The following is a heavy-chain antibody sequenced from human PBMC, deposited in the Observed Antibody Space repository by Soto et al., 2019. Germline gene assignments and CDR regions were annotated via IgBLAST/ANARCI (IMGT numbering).Heavy chain of an antibody. Sequence: PGESLKISCKGSGYSFTSYWIGWVRQMPGKGLEWMGIIYPGDSDTRYSPSFQGQVTISADKSISTAYLQWSSLKASDTAMYYCARHEGTWEGVYYYYMDVWGKGTTVTISS. D-gene: IGHD1-1*01. J-gene: IGHJ6*03. CDR3: ARHEGTWEGVYYYYMDV. V-gene: IGHV5-51*01. CDR2: IYPGDSDT. CDR1: GYSFTSYW.